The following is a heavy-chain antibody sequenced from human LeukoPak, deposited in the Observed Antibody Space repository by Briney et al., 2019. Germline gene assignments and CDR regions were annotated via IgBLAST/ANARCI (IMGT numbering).Heavy chain of an antibody. CDR3: ARLLGSYAFDI. Sequence: AAVKVSCKASGYTFTSYDINWVRQATAQGLEWMGWMNPNSGNTGYAQKFQGRVTITRNTSISTAYMELSSLRSEDTAVYYCARLLGSYAFDIWGQGTMVTVSS. CDR1: GYTFTSYD. V-gene: IGHV1-8*03. D-gene: IGHD2-21*01. J-gene: IGHJ3*02. CDR2: MNPNSGNT.